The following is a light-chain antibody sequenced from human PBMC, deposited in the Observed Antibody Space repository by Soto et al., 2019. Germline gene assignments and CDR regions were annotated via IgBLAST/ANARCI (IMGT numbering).Light chain of an antibody. J-gene: IGKJ1*01. CDR2: GAS. CDR3: QQYGSSPGT. CDR1: QSVSSN. Sequence: EIVLTQSPATLSLSPGERATVPCRASQSVSSNLAWYQQKPGQAPRLLIYGASSRATGIPDRFSGSGSGTDFTLTISRLEPEDFAVYYCQQYGSSPGTFGQGTKVDIK. V-gene: IGKV3-20*01.